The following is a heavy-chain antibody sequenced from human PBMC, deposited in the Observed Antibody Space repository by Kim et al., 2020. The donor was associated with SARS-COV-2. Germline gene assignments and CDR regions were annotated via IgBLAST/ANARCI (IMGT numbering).Heavy chain of an antibody. CDR3: ASLTDGHLGY. CDR2: IYYSGST. Sequence: SETLSLTCTVSGGSISSYYWSWIRQPPGKGLEWIGYIYYSGSTNYNPSLKSRVTISVDTSKNQFSLKLSSVTAADTAVYYCASLTDGHLGYWGQGTLVTVSS. J-gene: IGHJ4*02. V-gene: IGHV4-59*01. CDR1: GGSISSYY. D-gene: IGHD3-16*01.